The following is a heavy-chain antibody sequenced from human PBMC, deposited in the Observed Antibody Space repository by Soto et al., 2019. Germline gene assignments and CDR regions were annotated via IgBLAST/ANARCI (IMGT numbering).Heavy chain of an antibody. J-gene: IGHJ3*02. Sequence: ASVKVSCKASGGTFSSYAISWVRQAPGQGLEWMGGIIPIFGTANYAQKFQGRVTITADESTSTAYMELSSLRSEDTAVYYCARVVTMIVVVQNAPRHAFDIWGQGTMVTVSS. V-gene: IGHV1-69*13. CDR3: ARVVTMIVVVQNAPRHAFDI. CDR1: GGTFSSYA. D-gene: IGHD3-22*01. CDR2: IIPIFGTA.